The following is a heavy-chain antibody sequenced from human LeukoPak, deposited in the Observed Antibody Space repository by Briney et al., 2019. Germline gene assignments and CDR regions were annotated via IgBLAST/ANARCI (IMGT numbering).Heavy chain of an antibody. V-gene: IGHV3-11*04. CDR2: VSSTSAAI. CDR1: GFTFSDYY. J-gene: IGHJ3*02. Sequence: GGSLRLSCVVSGFTFSDYYMTWIRHTPGKGLEWVSDVSSTSAAIYYADSVKGRFTISRDNANNSLFLQMNSLRAEDTAVYYRASRRSWHPFAPFDIWGQGTMVTVSS. CDR3: ASRRSWHPFAPFDI.